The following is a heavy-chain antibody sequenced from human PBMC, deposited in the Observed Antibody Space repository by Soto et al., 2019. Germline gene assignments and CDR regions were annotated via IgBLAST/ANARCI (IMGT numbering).Heavy chain of an antibody. CDR2: VSATAGAT. V-gene: IGHV3-23*01. CDR3: AKDRLAGGFDY. CDR1: GFTFSNYA. Sequence: XXSLRLSCAASGFTFSNYAMGWVLQAPGKGLEWVSLVSATAGATYYTDSVKGRFTISRDNSRNTVYLQMKSLRADDTAVYYCAKDRLAGGFDYWGQGTLVTVSS. J-gene: IGHJ4*02. D-gene: IGHD3-16*01.